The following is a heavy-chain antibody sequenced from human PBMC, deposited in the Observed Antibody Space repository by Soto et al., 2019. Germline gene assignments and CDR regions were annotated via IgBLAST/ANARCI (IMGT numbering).Heavy chain of an antibody. Sequence: QVQLVQSGAEVKKPGSSVKVSCKASGGTFSSYAISWVRQATGQGLEWMGGIIPIFGTANYAQKFQGRVTITADESTSTAYMELSSLRSEDTAVYYCARWGSGYEPDYYYYYGMDVWGQGTTVTVSS. V-gene: IGHV1-69*01. CDR3: ARWGSGYEPDYYYYYGMDV. CDR2: IIPIFGTA. CDR1: GGTFSSYA. J-gene: IGHJ6*02. D-gene: IGHD5-12*01.